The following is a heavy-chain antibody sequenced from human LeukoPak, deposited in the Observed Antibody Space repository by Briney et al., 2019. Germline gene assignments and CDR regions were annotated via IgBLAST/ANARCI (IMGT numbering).Heavy chain of an antibody. V-gene: IGHV4-34*01. CDR3: ARLALYKGQWLVRYGTFDY. D-gene: IGHD6-19*01. CDR2: INHSGST. J-gene: IGHJ4*02. Sequence: PSETLSLTCAVYGGSFSGYYWSWIRQPPGKGLEWIGEINHSGSTNYNPSLKSRVTISVDTSKNQFSLKLSSVTAADTAVYYCARLALYKGQWLVRYGTFDYWGQGTLVTVSS. CDR1: GGSFSGYY.